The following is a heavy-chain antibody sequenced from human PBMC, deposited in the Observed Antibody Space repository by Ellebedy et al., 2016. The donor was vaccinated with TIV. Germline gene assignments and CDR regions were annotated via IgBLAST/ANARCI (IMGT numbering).Heavy chain of an antibody. J-gene: IGHJ5*02. V-gene: IGHV3-30*03. CDR1: GFTFSSYG. CDR2: ISYDGSNK. D-gene: IGHD5-18*01. CDR3: ARTDTAMP. Sequence: GGSLRLXXAASGFTFSSYGMHWVRQAPGKGLEWVAVISYDGSNKYYADSVKGRFTISRDNSKNTLYLQMNSLRAEDTAVYYCARTDTAMPWGQGTLVTVSS.